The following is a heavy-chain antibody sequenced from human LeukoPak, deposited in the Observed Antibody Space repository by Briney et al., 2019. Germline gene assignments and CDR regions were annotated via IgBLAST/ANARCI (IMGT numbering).Heavy chain of an antibody. CDR3: AADVAAAGTAGY. Sequence: GGSLRLSCAASGFTFDDYGMSWVRQAPGKGLEWVSGINWNGGSTGYADSVKGRFTISRDNAKNTLYLQMKSLRAEDTAVYYCAADVAAAGTAGYWGQGTLVTVSS. V-gene: IGHV3-20*04. CDR1: GFTFDDYG. J-gene: IGHJ4*02. CDR2: INWNGGST. D-gene: IGHD6-13*01.